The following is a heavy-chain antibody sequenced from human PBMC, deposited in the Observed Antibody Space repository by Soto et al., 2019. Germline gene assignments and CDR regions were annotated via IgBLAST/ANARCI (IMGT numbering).Heavy chain of an antibody. D-gene: IGHD3-10*01. Sequence: SETLSLTCTVSGGSISSYYWSWIRQPAGKGLEWIGRIYTSGSTNYNPSLKSRVTMSVDTSKNQFSLKLSSVTAADTAVYYCAREHHTVRGVTSYYYYYGMDVWGQGTTVTVSS. CDR2: IYTSGST. CDR1: GGSISSYY. V-gene: IGHV4-4*07. CDR3: AREHHTVRGVTSYYYYYGMDV. J-gene: IGHJ6*02.